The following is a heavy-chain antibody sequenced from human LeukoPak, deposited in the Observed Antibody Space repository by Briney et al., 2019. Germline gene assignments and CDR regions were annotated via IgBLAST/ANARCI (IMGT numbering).Heavy chain of an antibody. D-gene: IGHD6-6*01. CDR2: ISAYNGNT. V-gene: IGHV1-18*01. CDR1: GYTFTSYG. J-gene: IGHJ4*02. Sequence: ASVKVSCKASGYTFTSYGISWVRQAPGQGLEWMGWISAYNGNTNYAQKFQGRVTMTEDTSTDTAYMELSSLRSEDTAVYYCATEEYSSSYGIWGQGTLVTVPS. CDR3: ATEEYSSSYGI.